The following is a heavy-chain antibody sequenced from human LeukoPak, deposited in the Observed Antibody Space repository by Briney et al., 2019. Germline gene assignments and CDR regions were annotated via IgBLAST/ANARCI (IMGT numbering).Heavy chain of an antibody. CDR2: ISSSGSTI. Sequence: PGGSLRLSCAASGFTFSSYEMNWVRQAPGKGLEWVSYISSSGSTIYYADSVKGRFTISRDNAKNSLYLQMNSLRAEDTAVYYCARGVSSAWPFDYWGQGTLVTVSS. V-gene: IGHV3-48*03. CDR1: GFTFSSYE. CDR3: ARGVSSAWPFDY. D-gene: IGHD6-19*01. J-gene: IGHJ4*02.